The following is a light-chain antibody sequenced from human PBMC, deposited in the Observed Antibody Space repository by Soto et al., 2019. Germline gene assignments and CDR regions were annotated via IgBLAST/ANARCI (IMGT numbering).Light chain of an antibody. V-gene: IGKV3-15*01. Sequence: EIVLPQSPGTLSFSPGERASLSCRPSQSVSSNYVAWFHQKPGQAPRLLIYDASTRATGIAARFSGSGSGTEFSLTISSLQSEDFAVYYCQQYNDWPRTFGQGTNVDIK. CDR1: QSVSSN. CDR3: QQYNDWPRT. J-gene: IGKJ1*01. CDR2: DAS.